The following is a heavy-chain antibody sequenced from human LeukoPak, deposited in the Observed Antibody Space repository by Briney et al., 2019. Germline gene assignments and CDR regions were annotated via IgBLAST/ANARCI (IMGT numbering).Heavy chain of an antibody. CDR2: IYYSGST. CDR1: GGSFSGYY. J-gene: IGHJ4*02. V-gene: IGHV4-39*01. D-gene: IGHD6-13*01. CDR3: ASRQPGIAAAGTIFDY. Sequence: SETLSLTCAVYGGSFSGYYWGWIRQPPGKGLEWIGSIYYSGSTYYNPSLKSRVTISVDTSKNQFSLKLSSVTAADTAVYYCASRQPGIAAAGTIFDYWGQGTLVTVSS.